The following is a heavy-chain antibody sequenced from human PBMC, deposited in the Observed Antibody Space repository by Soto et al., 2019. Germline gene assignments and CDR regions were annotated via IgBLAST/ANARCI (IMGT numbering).Heavy chain of an antibody. Sequence: PGGSLRLSCAASGFTFSSYAMSWVRQAPGKGLEWVSAISGSGGSTYYADSVKGRFTISRDNTKNTLYLQMNSLRAEETAVYYCAKSSPLGTAAAGKSRWFDPWGQGTLATVSS. CDR3: AKSSPLGTAAAGKSRWFDP. CDR1: GFTFSSYA. V-gene: IGHV3-23*01. J-gene: IGHJ5*02. CDR2: ISGSGGST. D-gene: IGHD6-13*01.